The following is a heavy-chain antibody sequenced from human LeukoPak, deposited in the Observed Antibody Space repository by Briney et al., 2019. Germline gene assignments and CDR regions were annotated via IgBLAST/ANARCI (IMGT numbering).Heavy chain of an antibody. J-gene: IGHJ4*02. D-gene: IGHD3-10*01. CDR1: GFNVSSND. CDR2: IYNGGGTT. Sequence: GGSLRPSCAVSGFNVSSNDMNWVRQAPGKGLEWVSIIYNGGGTTYYADSVQGRFTISRDNSKNTLYLQMNSLRAEDTALYYCARDAFMGYWGQGTLVTVSS. V-gene: IGHV3-53*01. CDR3: ARDAFMGY.